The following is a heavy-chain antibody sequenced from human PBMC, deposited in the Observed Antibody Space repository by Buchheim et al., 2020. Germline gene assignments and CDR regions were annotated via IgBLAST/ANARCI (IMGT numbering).Heavy chain of an antibody. CDR2: INHSGST. J-gene: IGHJ6*02. CDR3: AKGRKSYYYYGMDV. CDR1: GGSFSGYY. Sequence: QVQLQQWGAGLLKPSETLSLTCAVYGGSFSGYYWSWIRQPPGKGLELIGEINHSGSTNYNPSLKRRVTISVDTSKNQFSLKLSSVTTADTAVYYCAKGRKSYYYYGMDVWGQGTT. V-gene: IGHV4-34*01.